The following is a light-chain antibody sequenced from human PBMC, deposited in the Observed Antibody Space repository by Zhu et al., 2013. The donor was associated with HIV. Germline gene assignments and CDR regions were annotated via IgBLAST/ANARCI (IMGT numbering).Light chain of an antibody. CDR2: ATS. Sequence: IQMTQSPLSLSASIGDRVTISCRASQTISNYLNWFQQKPGKAPRLLIFATSNLQSGVPSRFSGSGSGTDFTLTISSLQAEDVAVYYCQQYYRTPYSFGQGTKLEIK. CDR1: QTISNY. V-gene: IGKV1-39*01. J-gene: IGKJ2*03. CDR3: QQYYRTPYS.